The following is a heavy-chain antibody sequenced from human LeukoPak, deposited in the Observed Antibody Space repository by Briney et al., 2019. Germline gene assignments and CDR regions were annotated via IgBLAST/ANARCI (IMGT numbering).Heavy chain of an antibody. CDR3: STEPSPPEVLWFGELRDYFDY. D-gene: IGHD3-10*01. V-gene: IGHV3-15*01. J-gene: IGHJ4*02. CDR1: GFTFSNAW. Sequence: GGSLRLSCVASGFTFSNAWMSWVRQAPGKGLEWVGRIKSKTDGGTTDYAAPVKGRFTISRDDSKNTLYLQMNSLKTEDTAVYFFSTEPSPPEVLWFGELRDYFDYWGQGTLVTVSS. CDR2: IKSKTDGGTT.